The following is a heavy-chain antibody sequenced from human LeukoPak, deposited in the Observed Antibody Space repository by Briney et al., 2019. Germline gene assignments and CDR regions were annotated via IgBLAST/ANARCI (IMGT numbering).Heavy chain of an antibody. D-gene: IGHD5-18*01. Sequence: PGGSLRLSCAASGFTFSSYAMHWVRQAPGKGLEWVAVISYDGSNKYYVDSVKGRFTISRDNSKNTLYLQMNSLRAEDTAVYYCARAGAAMVKGGWKMVRNCYYGMDVWGQGTTVTVPS. V-gene: IGHV3-30-3*01. CDR2: ISYDGSNK. CDR3: ARAGAAMVKGGWKMVRNCYYGMDV. CDR1: GFTFSSYA. J-gene: IGHJ6*02.